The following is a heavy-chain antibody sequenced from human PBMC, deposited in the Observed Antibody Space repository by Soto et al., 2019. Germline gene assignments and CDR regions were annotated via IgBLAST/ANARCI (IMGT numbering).Heavy chain of an antibody. J-gene: IGHJ4*02. CDR3: AKDLWSSSGWYFNFDY. CDR1: GFTFSSYW. CDR2: INSDGSIT. D-gene: IGHD6-19*01. V-gene: IGHV3-74*01. Sequence: PGGSLRLSCAASGFTFSSYWMHWVRQAPGKGLVWVSRINSDGSITYYADSVKGRFTISRDNSKNTLYLQMNSLRAEDTAVYYCAKDLWSSSGWYFNFDYWGQGTQVTVS.